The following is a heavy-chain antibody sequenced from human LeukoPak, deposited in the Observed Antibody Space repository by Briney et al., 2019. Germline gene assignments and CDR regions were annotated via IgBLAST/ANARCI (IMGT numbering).Heavy chain of an antibody. Sequence: GGSLRLSCAASGFTVSNNYMSWVRQAPGKGLEWVSVIYRGGSTYYADSVKGRFTVSRDNSKNTLYLQMNSLRADDTAVYYCAKGRGSWPCYFDYWGQGTLVTVSS. V-gene: IGHV3-53*01. CDR1: GFTVSNNY. J-gene: IGHJ4*02. D-gene: IGHD6-13*01. CDR3: AKGRGSWPCYFDY. CDR2: IYRGGST.